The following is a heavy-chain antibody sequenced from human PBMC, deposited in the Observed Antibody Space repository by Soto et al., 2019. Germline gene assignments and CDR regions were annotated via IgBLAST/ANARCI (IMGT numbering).Heavy chain of an antibody. CDR1: GCTFTSYA. V-gene: IGHV1-3*01. J-gene: IGHJ3*02. Sequence: ASVKVSCKASGCTFTSYAMHWVRQAPGQRLEWMGWINAGNGNTKYSQKFQGGVTITRDTSASTACMELSSLRSEDTAVYYCARVSSSSWYKEVAFDIWGQGTMVTVSS. CDR2: INAGNGNT. D-gene: IGHD6-13*01. CDR3: ARVSSSSWYKEVAFDI.